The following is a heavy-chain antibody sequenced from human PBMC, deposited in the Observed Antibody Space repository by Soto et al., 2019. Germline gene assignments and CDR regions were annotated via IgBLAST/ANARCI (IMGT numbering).Heavy chain of an antibody. J-gene: IGHJ2*01. CDR1: GGSISSGGYY. CDR2: IYYSGST. D-gene: IGHD2-15*01. CDR3: ARDGGLMVAATWTDWYFDL. V-gene: IGHV4-31*03. Sequence: QVQLQESGPGLVKPSQTLSLTCTVSGGSISSGGYYWSWIRQHPGKGLEWIGYIYYSGSTYYNPSXXSRVTISVDTXXNXFXXKLSSVTAADTAVYYCARDGGLMVAATWTDWYFDLWGRGTLVTVSS.